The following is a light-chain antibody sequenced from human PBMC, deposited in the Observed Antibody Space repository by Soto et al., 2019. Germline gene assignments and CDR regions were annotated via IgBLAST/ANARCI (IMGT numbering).Light chain of an antibody. V-gene: IGLV2-11*01. CDR1: SSDVGGYNY. Sequence: QSALTQPRSVSGSPGQSVTISCTGTSSDVGGYNYVSWYQQHPGKAPKLMIYDVSKRPSGVPDRFSGSKSGNTASLNISGLHAEDEADYYCCSYAGSYTYVFGTGTKLTVL. J-gene: IGLJ1*01. CDR2: DVS. CDR3: CSYAGSYTYV.